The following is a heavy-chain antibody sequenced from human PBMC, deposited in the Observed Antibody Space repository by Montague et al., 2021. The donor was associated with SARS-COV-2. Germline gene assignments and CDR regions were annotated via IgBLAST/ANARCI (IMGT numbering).Heavy chain of an antibody. CDR3: ARTTTRMLYPENAFDI. CDR2: TYYRSKWYH. J-gene: IGHJ3*02. CDR1: GDSVASNTAT. Sequence: CAISGDSVASNTATWNWIRQSSSRGREVLVRTYYRSKWYHDYAIXLKSRITINPDTSKNQFSLQLSSVAPEDTAVFYCARTTTRMLYPENAFDIWGQGTMVNGSS. V-gene: IGHV6-1*01. D-gene: IGHD2-15*01.